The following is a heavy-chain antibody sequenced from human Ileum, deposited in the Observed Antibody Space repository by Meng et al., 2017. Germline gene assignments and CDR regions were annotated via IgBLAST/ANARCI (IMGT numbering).Heavy chain of an antibody. D-gene: IGHD7-27*01. CDR2: MSPENGNT. V-gene: IGHV1-8*01. CDR3: ARGVNAGVDY. Sequence: QVQVVLSGAEGKTPGASVKVSCKASGYTFSSLHSNWVRQATGQGPEWMGWMSPENGNTAYAQKFQGRVTMTRDTSVSTAYMELSGLTSDDSGVHYCARGVNAGVDYWGQGTLVTVSS. J-gene: IGHJ4*02. CDR1: GYTFSSLH.